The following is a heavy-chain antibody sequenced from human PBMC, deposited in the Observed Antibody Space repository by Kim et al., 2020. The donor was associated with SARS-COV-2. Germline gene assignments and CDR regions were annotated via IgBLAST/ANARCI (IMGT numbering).Heavy chain of an antibody. CDR3: TRGGYSYGPIDY. J-gene: IGHJ4*02. Sequence: EYAASVKGRFTISRDDSKSIAYLQMNRLKTEDTAVYYCTRGGYSYGPIDYWGQGTLVTVSS. V-gene: IGHV3-49*02. D-gene: IGHD5-18*01.